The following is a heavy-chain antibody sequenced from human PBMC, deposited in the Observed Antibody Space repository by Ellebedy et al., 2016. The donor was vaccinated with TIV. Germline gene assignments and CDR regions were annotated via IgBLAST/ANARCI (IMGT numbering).Heavy chain of an antibody. Sequence: GESLKISCAASGFTFSNYAMNWVRQPPGKGLEWVSGISGSGGTTYYADSVKGHFTISRDNSKNTLYLQMNSLRAEDSAVYYCAKLGHHYDSSGYYEIGAFNIWGQGTMVTVSS. V-gene: IGHV3-23*01. D-gene: IGHD3-22*01. CDR1: GFTFSNYA. CDR2: ISGSGGTT. J-gene: IGHJ3*02. CDR3: AKLGHHYDSSGYYEIGAFNI.